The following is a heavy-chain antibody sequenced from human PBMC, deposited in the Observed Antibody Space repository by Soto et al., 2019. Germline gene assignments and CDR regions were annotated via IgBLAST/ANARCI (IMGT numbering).Heavy chain of an antibody. CDR2: FSGSGGST. D-gene: IGHD3-10*01. J-gene: IGHJ6*02. CDR1: GFTFSSYA. V-gene: IGHV3-23*01. CDR3: GKDIEGLLWFDGNFGMDL. Sequence: PGGSLRLSCAASGFTFSSYAMSWVRQAPGKGLEWVSAFSGSGGSTYYADSVKGRFTISRDNSKNTLYLQMNSLRAEDTAVYYCGKDIEGLLWFDGNFGMDLWGQGTTLSVSS.